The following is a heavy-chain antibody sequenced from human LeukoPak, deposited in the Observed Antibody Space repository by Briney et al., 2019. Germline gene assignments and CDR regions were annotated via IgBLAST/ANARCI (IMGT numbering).Heavy chain of an antibody. CDR1: GFIFSSYG. V-gene: IGHV3-30*03. Sequence: GGSLRLSCAASGFIFSSYGMHWVRQAPGKGLEWVAVISYDGSNKYYADSVKGRFTISRDNSKNTLYLQMNSLRAEDTAVYYCAREGIWSGAFDIWGQGTMVTVSS. D-gene: IGHD3-10*01. J-gene: IGHJ3*02. CDR3: AREGIWSGAFDI. CDR2: ISYDGSNK.